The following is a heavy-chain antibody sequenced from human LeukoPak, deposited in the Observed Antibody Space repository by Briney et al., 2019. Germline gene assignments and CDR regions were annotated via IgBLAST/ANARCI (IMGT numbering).Heavy chain of an antibody. CDR2: INHSGST. V-gene: IGHV4-34*01. D-gene: IGHD2-15*01. Sequence: SETLSLTRAVYGGSFSGYYWSWIRQPPGKGLEWIGEINHSGSTNYNPSLKSRVTISADASKNQFSLKLSSVTAADTAVYYCARLRVVVVVAATRYYFDYWGQGTLVTVSS. J-gene: IGHJ4*02. CDR3: ARLRVVVVVAATRYYFDY. CDR1: GGSFSGYY.